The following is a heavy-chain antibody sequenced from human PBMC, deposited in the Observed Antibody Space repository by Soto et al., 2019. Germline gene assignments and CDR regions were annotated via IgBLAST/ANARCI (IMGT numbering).Heavy chain of an antibody. CDR3: ARVGGYYYGSGSRPHKSLYYYYGMDV. D-gene: IGHD3-10*01. Sequence: PGGSLRLSCAASGFTFSSYGMHWVRQAPGKGLEWVAVIWYDGSNKYYADSVKGRFTISRDNSKNTLYLQMNSLRAEDTAVYYCARVGGYYYGSGSRPHKSLYYYYGMDVWGQGTTVTVSS. CDR1: GFTFSSYG. CDR2: IWYDGSNK. J-gene: IGHJ6*02. V-gene: IGHV3-33*01.